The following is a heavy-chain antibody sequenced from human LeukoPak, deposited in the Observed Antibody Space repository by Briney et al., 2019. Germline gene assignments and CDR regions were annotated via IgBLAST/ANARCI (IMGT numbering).Heavy chain of an antibody. D-gene: IGHD2-15*01. CDR3: ARVDRHSTSTFDY. CDR2: IWYDGSNK. CDR1: GFTFSSYG. V-gene: IGHV3-33*01. J-gene: IGHJ4*02. Sequence: PGGSLRLSCAASGFTFSSYGMRWVRQAPGKGLEWVAVIWYDGSNKYYADSVKGRFTISRDNSKNTLYLQMNSLRAEDTAVYYCARVDRHSTSTFDYWGQGTLVTVSS.